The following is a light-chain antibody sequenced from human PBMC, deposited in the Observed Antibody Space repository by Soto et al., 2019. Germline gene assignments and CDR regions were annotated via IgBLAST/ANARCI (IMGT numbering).Light chain of an antibody. CDR1: QSVSNNY. CDR2: GAS. J-gene: IGKJ1*01. Sequence: EIVLTQSPGTLSLSPGERATLSCRASQSVSNNYLAWYQQKPGQAPRLLIYGASNRATGIPDRFSGSGCGTDFALTISRLEPEDFAAYYCQQYGSSGTFGQGTKVEIK. CDR3: QQYGSSGT. V-gene: IGKV3-20*01.